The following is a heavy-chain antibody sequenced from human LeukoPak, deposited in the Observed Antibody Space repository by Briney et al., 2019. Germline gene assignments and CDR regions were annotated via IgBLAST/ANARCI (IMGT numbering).Heavy chain of an antibody. CDR1: GYTFTSYG. CDR2: ISAYNGNT. D-gene: IGHD3-10*01. Sequence: ASVKVSCKASGYTFTSYGISWVRQAPGQGLEWMGWISAYNGNTNYAQKLQGRVTMTTDTSTSTAYMELRSLRSDDTAVYYCARDSSLDYYGSGSYSYYYYGMDVWGHGTTVTVSS. J-gene: IGHJ6*02. CDR3: ARDSSLDYYGSGSYSYYYYGMDV. V-gene: IGHV1-18*01.